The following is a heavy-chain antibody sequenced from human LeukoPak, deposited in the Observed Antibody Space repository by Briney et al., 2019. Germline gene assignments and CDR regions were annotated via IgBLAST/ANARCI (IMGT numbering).Heavy chain of an antibody. D-gene: IGHD5-12*01. Sequence: SETLSLTCAVYGGSFSGYYWSWIRQPPGKGLEWIGEINHSGSTNYNPSLKSRVTISVDTSKNQFSLKLSSVTAADTAAYYCARGVYGGYYYYYYYYMDVWGKGTTVTISS. CDR3: ARGVYGGYYYYYYYYMDV. CDR2: INHSGST. J-gene: IGHJ6*03. CDR1: GGSFSGYY. V-gene: IGHV4-34*01.